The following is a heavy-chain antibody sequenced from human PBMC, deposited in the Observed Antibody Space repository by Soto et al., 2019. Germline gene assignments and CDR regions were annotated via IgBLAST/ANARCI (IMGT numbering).Heavy chain of an antibody. CDR1: GGSFSGYY. CDR2: INHSGST. V-gene: IGHV4-34*01. D-gene: IGHD3-3*01. CDR3: ASSYDFWSGYCRFDY. Sequence: SETLSLTCAVYGGSFSGYYWSWIRQPPGKGLEWIGEINHSGSTNYNPSLKSRVTISVDTSKNQFSLKLSSVTAADTAVYYCASSYDFWSGYCRFDYWGQGTLVTVSS. J-gene: IGHJ4*02.